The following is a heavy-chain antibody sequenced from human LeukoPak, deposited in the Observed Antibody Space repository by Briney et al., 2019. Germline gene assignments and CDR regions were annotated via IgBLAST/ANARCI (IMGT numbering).Heavy chain of an antibody. CDR1: GAPISSYY. V-gene: IGHV4-4*07. CDR3: ARETYKGYYFDY. Sequence: SGTRSLTGTASGAPISSYYGSWIRQPAGKGLEWIGRIYTSGSTNYNPSLKSRVTMSVDTSKNQFSLKLSSVTAADTAVYYCARETYKGYYFDYWGQGTLVTVSS. J-gene: IGHJ4*02. CDR2: IYTSGST. D-gene: IGHD1-14*01.